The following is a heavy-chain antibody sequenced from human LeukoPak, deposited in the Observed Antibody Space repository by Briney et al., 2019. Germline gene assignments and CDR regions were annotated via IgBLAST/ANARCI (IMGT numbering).Heavy chain of an antibody. CDR2: ISAYNGNT. Sequence: GASMKVSCKASGYTFTSYGISWVRQAPGQGLEWMGWISAYNGNTNYAQKLQGRVTMTTDTSTSTAYMELSRLRSDDTAVYYCARRADCSSTSCYNPGQIFFDYWGQGTLVTVSS. D-gene: IGHD2-2*02. J-gene: IGHJ4*02. CDR1: GYTFTSYG. CDR3: ARRADCSSTSCYNPGQIFFDY. V-gene: IGHV1-18*01.